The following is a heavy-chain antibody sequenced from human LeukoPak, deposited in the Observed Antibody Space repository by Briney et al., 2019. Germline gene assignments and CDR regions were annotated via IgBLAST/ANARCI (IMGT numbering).Heavy chain of an antibody. V-gene: IGHV3-53*01. CDR2: IYSGGST. J-gene: IGHJ6*04. CDR3: ARGDSGYLEVVAFDI. D-gene: IGHD5-12*01. Sequence: PGGSLGLSCAASGFTVSSNYMSWVRQAPGKGLEWVSIIYSGGSTFYADSVKGRFTISRDNSKNTLYLQMNSLRAEDTAVYYCARGDSGYLEVVAFDIWGKGTTVTVSS. CDR1: GFTVSSNY.